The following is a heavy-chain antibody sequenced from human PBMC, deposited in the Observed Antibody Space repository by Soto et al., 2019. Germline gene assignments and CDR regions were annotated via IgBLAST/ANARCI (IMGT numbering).Heavy chain of an antibody. CDR3: AKTAEAVAGTVYGY. D-gene: IGHD6-19*01. CDR2: IGASGGST. Sequence: PGGSLRLSCAASGFTFSTFAMGWVRQAPGKGLEWVSTIGASGGSTYYADSVKGRFTISRDNSKSTLYLQMNSLRAEDTAVYYCAKTAEAVAGTVYGYWGQGTLVTVSS. J-gene: IGHJ4*02. V-gene: IGHV3-23*01. CDR1: GFTFSTFA.